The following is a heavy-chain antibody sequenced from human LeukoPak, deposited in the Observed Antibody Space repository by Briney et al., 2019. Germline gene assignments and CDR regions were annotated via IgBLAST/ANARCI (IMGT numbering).Heavy chain of an antibody. D-gene: IGHD3-22*01. J-gene: IGHJ4*02. V-gene: IGHV3-23*01. CDR3: AKDSPWYDSSTYYYFDY. Sequence: GGSLRLSCAASGFTFSSAMTWVRQAPGKGLEWVSTISGDTTATWYADSVKGRFTISRDNSKDTLYLQMSGLRAEDTAVYFCAKDSPWYDSSTYYYFDYWGQGTLVTVSS. CDR2: ISGDTTAT. CDR1: GFTFSSA.